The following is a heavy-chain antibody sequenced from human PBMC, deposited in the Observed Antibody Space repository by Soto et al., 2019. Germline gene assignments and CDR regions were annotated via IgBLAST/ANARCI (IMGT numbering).Heavy chain of an antibody. Sequence: VQLVESGGGVVQPGRSLRLSCAASGFTFSDYAMHWVRQAPGKGLEWVAVVSHDGRNTHYADSVKGRFTISRDSSKHTVPLETTSLGAEDTAVYYCAKGGRQWLVTSDFSYGGQGALVTVSS. CDR1: GFTFSDYA. CDR3: AKGGRQWLVTSDFSY. CDR2: VSHDGRNT. D-gene: IGHD6-19*01. J-gene: IGHJ4*02. V-gene: IGHV3-30*18.